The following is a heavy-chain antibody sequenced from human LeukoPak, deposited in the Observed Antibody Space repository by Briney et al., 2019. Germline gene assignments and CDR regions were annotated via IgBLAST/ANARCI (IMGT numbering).Heavy chain of an antibody. Sequence: GGSLRLSCAASGFTFDDYTMHWVRQAPGKGLEWVSGISWNSGSIGYADSAKGRFTISRDNAKNSLYLQMNSLRAEDTALYYCAKVNSWDYYDSSPYWGQGTLVTVSS. CDR1: GFTFDDYT. V-gene: IGHV3-9*01. J-gene: IGHJ4*02. CDR2: ISWNSGSI. CDR3: AKVNSWDYYDSSPY. D-gene: IGHD3-22*01.